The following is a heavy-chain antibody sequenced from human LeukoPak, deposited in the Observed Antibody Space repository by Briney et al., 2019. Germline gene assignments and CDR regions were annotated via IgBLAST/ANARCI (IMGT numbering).Heavy chain of an antibody. Sequence: ASVKVSCKTSGYTFTSYGISWVRQAPGQGLEWMGWISAYNGNTNYAQKVQGRVTMTTDTSTSTAYMELSRLRSDDTAVYYCARFGSKIQVRFLEWSLSLDIWGQGTMVTVSS. CDR2: ISAYNGNT. J-gene: IGHJ3*02. D-gene: IGHD3-3*01. CDR1: GYTFTSYG. CDR3: ARFGSKIQVRFLEWSLSLDI. V-gene: IGHV1-18*01.